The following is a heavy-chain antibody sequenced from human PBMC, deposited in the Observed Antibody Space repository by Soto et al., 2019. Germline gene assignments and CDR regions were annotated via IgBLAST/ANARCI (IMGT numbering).Heavy chain of an antibody. D-gene: IGHD1-1*01. CDR1: GYSFTTYW. CDR3: ARQRAWNDAFDF. J-gene: IGHJ4*02. V-gene: IGHV5-51*01. Sequence: PGESLKISCKGSGYSFTTYWIGWVRQMPGKDLEWMGVIYPADSDTRYSPSFQGQVTFSADKSLSTAYLQWNSLKASDTARYYCARQRAWNDAFDFWGQGILVTVSS. CDR2: IYPADSDT.